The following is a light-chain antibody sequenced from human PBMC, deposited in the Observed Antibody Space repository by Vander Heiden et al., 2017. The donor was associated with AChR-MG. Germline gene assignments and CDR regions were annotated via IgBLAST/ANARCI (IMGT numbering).Light chain of an antibody. CDR3: SSYSTNTTLVL. V-gene: IGLV2-14*01. CDR1: ASDTGGYAY. Sequence: QPALIQPPSVSASPVQSITISCTGTASDTGGYAYVPWYQQRPGKAHKLMIDDVIYRPAGVAHRFSGSKSDNTASLTISGLQAEDEGKYYCSSYSTNTTLVLFGGGTRLTVL. J-gene: IGLJ2*01. CDR2: DVI.